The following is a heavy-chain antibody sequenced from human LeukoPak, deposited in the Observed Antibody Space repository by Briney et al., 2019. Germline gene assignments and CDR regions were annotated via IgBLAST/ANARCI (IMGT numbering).Heavy chain of an antibody. D-gene: IGHD5-24*01. CDR3: ARDSSGWLHLFDY. J-gene: IGHJ4*02. CDR2: IHSGGAT. V-gene: IGHV3-66*01. Sequence: GGSLRLSCAASGFTVDSNSMPWVRQTPGKGLEWVAVIHSGGATNYADSVNGRFIMSRDNSKNTLYLQMNSLRGEDTAVYDYARDSSGWLHLFDYGGQGTLVTVSS. CDR1: GFTVDSNS.